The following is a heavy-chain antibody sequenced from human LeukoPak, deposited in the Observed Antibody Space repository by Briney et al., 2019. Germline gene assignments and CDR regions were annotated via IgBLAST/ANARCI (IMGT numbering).Heavy chain of an antibody. V-gene: IGHV1-8*01. CDR1: GYTFMSYD. J-gene: IGHJ6*03. CDR3: ARALSWTTESYYYMDV. Sequence: ASVKVSCKTSGYTFMSYDINWVRQATGQGLEWVGWMNPNSLNTGYGQKFQGRVTLTMNTSISTAYMELSSLRSEDTAVYYCARALSWTTESYYYMDVWGKGTTVTVSS. D-gene: IGHD3/OR15-3a*01. CDR2: MNPNSLNT.